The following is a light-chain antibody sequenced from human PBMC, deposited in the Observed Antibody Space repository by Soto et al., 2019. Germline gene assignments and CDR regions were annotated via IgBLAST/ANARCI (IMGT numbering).Light chain of an antibody. CDR2: EVS. CDR3: CSYAGSFMV. Sequence: QSVLTQPASVSGSPGQSITISCTGTSSDVGSYNLVSWYQQHPGKAPKLMIYEVSKRPSGVSNRFSGSKSGNTASLTISGLQTEDEADYYCCSYAGSFMVFGGGTKLTVL. CDR1: SSDVGSYNL. V-gene: IGLV2-23*02. J-gene: IGLJ2*01.